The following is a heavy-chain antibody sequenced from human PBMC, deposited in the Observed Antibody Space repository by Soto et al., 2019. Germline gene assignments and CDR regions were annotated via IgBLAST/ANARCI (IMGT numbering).Heavy chain of an antibody. CDR2: ISSGGGST. J-gene: IGHJ6*02. Sequence: GGSLRLSCAASGFTFSGYGMSWVRQAPGKGLEWVSSISSGGGSTYYVDSVKGRFSISRDSFKNTLYLQMNSLRAEDTAVYYCAKARGATTPRYGMDVWGQGTTVTVSS. CDR1: GFTFSGYG. CDR3: AKARGATTPRYGMDV. V-gene: IGHV3-23*01. D-gene: IGHD1-1*01.